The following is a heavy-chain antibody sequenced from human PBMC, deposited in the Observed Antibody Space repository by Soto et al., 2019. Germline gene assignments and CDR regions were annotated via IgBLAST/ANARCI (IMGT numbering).Heavy chain of an antibody. D-gene: IGHD3-16*02. CDR2: INHSGST. CDR3: ARGGRVITFGGVIVTYPHLFDY. Sequence: SETLSLTCAVYGGSFSGYYWSWIRQPPGKGLEWIGEINHSGSTNYNPSLKSRVTISVDTSKNQFSLKLSSVTAADTAVYYCARGGRVITFGGVIVTYPHLFDYWGQGTLVTVSS. J-gene: IGHJ4*02. V-gene: IGHV4-34*01. CDR1: GGSFSGYY.